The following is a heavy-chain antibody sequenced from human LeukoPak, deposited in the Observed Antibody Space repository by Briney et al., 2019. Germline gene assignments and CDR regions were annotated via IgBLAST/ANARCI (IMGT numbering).Heavy chain of an antibody. Sequence: SVKVSCKASGGTFSSYAISWVRQAPGQGLEWMGGIIPIFGTANYAQKFQGRVTITADESTSTAYMELSSLRSEDTAVYYCARDAHDYGDYNYFDYWGQGTLVTVSS. J-gene: IGHJ4*02. D-gene: IGHD4-17*01. CDR1: GGTFSSYA. CDR2: IIPIFGTA. CDR3: ARDAHDYGDYNYFDY. V-gene: IGHV1-69*01.